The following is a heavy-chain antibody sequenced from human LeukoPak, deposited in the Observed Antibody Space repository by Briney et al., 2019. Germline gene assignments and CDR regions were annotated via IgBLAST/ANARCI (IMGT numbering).Heavy chain of an antibody. CDR3: ATDFCDST. V-gene: IGHV3-15*07. CDR1: GFTFSNAW. CDR2: IRSNSDGGTI. D-gene: IGHD3-22*01. J-gene: IGHJ5*02. Sequence: PGGSLRLSCATSGFTFSNAWMNWVRQAPGKGLEWVGRIRSNSDGGTIDYAAPVKGRFTLSRDDSKTTLYLQMNSLQTEDTAVYYCATDFCDSTWGQGTLVTVSS.